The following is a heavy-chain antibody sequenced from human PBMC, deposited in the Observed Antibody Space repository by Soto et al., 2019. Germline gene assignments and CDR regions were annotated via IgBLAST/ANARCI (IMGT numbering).Heavy chain of an antibody. CDR3: VKGGWLDF. Sequence: EVQLLESGGGLVQPGGSLRLSCAASGFSFSTFEMSWVRQAPGRGLEWVSFISDDGSRTYYADAVKGRFTISRDNSKQTLYLQMNSLTAEDPAVYACVKGGWLDFWGQGTLVTVSS. D-gene: IGHD3-16*01. V-gene: IGHV3-23*01. CDR1: GFSFSTFE. J-gene: IGHJ5*01. CDR2: ISDDGSRT.